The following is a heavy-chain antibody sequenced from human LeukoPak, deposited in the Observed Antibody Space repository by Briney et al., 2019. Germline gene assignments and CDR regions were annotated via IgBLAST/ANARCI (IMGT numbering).Heavy chain of an antibody. V-gene: IGHV4-61*02. Sequence: PSQTLSLTCTVSGGSISSGSYYWSWIRQPAGKGLEWIGRIYTSGSTNYNPSLKSRVTISVDTSKNQLSLKLSSVTAADTAVYYCARVGSGYYPVEDWGQGTLVTVSS. CDR1: GGSISSGSYY. D-gene: IGHD3-22*01. CDR2: IYTSGST. J-gene: IGHJ4*02. CDR3: ARVGSGYYPVED.